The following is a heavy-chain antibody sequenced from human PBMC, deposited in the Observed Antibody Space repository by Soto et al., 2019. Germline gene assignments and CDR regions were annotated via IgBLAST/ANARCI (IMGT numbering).Heavy chain of an antibody. V-gene: IGHV3-33*01. Sequence: GGSLRLSCAASGFTFSSYGMHWVRQAPGKGLEWVAVIWYDGSNKYYADSVKGRFTISRDNSKNTLYLQMNSLRAEDTAVYYCARDPIAAAGYYYGMDVWGQGTTVTVSS. J-gene: IGHJ6*02. CDR3: ARDPIAAAGYYYGMDV. D-gene: IGHD6-13*01. CDR1: GFTFSSYG. CDR2: IWYDGSNK.